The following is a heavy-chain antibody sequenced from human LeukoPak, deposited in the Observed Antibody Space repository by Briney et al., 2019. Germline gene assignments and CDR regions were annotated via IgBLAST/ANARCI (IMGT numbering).Heavy chain of an antibody. CDR2: IIPIFGTA. Sequence: SVKVSCKASGGTFSSYAISWVRQAPGQGLEWMGGIIPIFGTANYAQKFQGRVTITADESTSTAYMDLSSLRSEDTAVYYCARAPGYCSSTSCYILGWFDPWGQGTLVTVSS. CDR1: GGTFSSYA. V-gene: IGHV1-69*13. D-gene: IGHD2-2*02. J-gene: IGHJ5*02. CDR3: ARAPGYCSSTSCYILGWFDP.